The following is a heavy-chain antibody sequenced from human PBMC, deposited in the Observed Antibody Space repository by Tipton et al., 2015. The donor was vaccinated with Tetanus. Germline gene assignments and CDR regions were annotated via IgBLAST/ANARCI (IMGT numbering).Heavy chain of an antibody. J-gene: IGHJ6*02. Sequence: LSLTCAASGFTFSTYGMHWVRQAPGKGLEWVSLISYDGSNKFYADSVKGRFTVSRDNSKNTLYLQMNSLRAEDTAVYYCAKDIYCSGGNCYNNYYGMDVWGQGTTVTVSS. V-gene: IGHV3-30*18. D-gene: IGHD2-15*01. CDR1: GFTFSTYG. CDR2: ISYDGSNK. CDR3: AKDIYCSGGNCYNNYYGMDV.